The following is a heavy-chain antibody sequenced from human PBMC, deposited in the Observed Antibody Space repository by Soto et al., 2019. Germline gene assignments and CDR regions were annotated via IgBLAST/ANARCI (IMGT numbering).Heavy chain of an antibody. D-gene: IGHD3-10*01. CDR3: ARSPPLYGSGSYRYYGMDV. J-gene: IGHJ6*02. Sequence: EASVKVSCKASGYTFTSYAMHWVRQAPGQRLEWMGWINAGNGNTKYSQKFQGRVTITRDTSASTAYMELSSLRSEDTAVYYCARSPPLYGSGSYRYYGMDVWGQGTTVPSP. CDR1: GYTFTSYA. V-gene: IGHV1-3*01. CDR2: INAGNGNT.